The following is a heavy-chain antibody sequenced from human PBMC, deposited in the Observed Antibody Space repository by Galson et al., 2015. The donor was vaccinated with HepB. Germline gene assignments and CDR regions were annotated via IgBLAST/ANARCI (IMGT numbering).Heavy chain of an antibody. J-gene: IGHJ4*02. CDR3: ATLVFGTTPLYGDYSRTSGFDC. CDR2: FDPEDGET. Sequence: SVKVSCKVSGYTLTELSMHWVRQAPGKGLEWMGGFDPEDGETIYAQKFQGRVAMTEDTSTDTAYMDLNSLRSEDTAVYYCATLVFGTTPLYGDYSRTSGFDCWGQGTLVTVSS. D-gene: IGHD4-17*01. V-gene: IGHV1-24*01. CDR1: GYTLTELS.